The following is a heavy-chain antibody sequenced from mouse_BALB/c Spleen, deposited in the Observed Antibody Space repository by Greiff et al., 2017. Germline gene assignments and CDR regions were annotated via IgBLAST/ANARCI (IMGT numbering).Heavy chain of an antibody. CDR2: ISNGGGST. V-gene: IGHV5-12-2*01. CDR1: GFTFSSYT. D-gene: IGHD1-1*01. CDR3: ARRYYYGSSYAMDY. Sequence: EVMLVESGGGLVQPGGSLKLSCAASGFTFSSYTMSWVRQTPEKRLEWVAYISNGGGSTYYPDTVKGRFTISRDNAKNTLYLQMSSLKSEDTAMYYCARRYYYGSSYAMDYWGQGTSVTVSS. J-gene: IGHJ4*01.